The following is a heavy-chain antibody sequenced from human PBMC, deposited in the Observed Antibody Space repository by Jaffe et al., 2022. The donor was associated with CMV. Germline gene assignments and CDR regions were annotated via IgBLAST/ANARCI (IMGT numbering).Heavy chain of an antibody. D-gene: IGHD3-3*01. CDR3: ARGALDYDFWSGYYPARGYGMDV. J-gene: IGHJ6*02. Sequence: QVQLVQSGAEVKKPGSSVKVSCKASGGTFSSYAISWVRQAPGQGLEWMGGIIPIFGTANYAQKFQGRVTITADESTSTAYMELSSLRSEDTAVYYCARGALDYDFWSGYYPARGYGMDVWGQGTTVTVSS. V-gene: IGHV1-69*01. CDR1: GGTFSSYA. CDR2: IIPIFGTA.